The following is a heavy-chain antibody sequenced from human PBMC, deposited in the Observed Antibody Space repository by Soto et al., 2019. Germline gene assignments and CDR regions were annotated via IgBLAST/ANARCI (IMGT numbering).Heavy chain of an antibody. CDR1: GFTFNSYS. D-gene: IGHD1-1*01. CDR3: ARYDAFKAFDL. V-gene: IGHV3-21*02. J-gene: IGHJ3*01. Sequence: EVELVEAGGGLVKPGGSLRLSCAASGFTFNSYSVNWVRQAPGKGLEWVASISSGSVHIDFADSVKGRFTISRDEVTNSVSLQMDSLRVEDTGIYYCARYDAFKAFDLWGQGTMVTVSS. CDR2: ISSGSVHI.